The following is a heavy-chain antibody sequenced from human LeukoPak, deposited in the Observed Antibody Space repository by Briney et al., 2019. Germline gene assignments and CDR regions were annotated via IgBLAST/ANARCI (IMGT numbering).Heavy chain of an antibody. J-gene: IGHJ4*02. Sequence: SETLSLTCTVSGGSISSSSYYWGWIRQPPGKGLEWIGYIYYSGSTNYNPSLKSRVTISVDTSKNQFSLKLSSVTAADTAVYYCAREYGDQGTRNFDYWGQGSLVTVSS. CDR1: GGSISSSSYY. CDR3: AREYGDQGTRNFDY. CDR2: IYYSGST. D-gene: IGHD4-17*01. V-gene: IGHV4-61*05.